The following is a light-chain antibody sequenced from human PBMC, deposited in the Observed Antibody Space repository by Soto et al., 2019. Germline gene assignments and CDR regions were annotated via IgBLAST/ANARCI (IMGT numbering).Light chain of an antibody. V-gene: IGKV3-20*01. CDR1: QSVSSSY. Sequence: EIVLTQSPGTLSLSPGERATLSCRASQSVSSSYLAWYQQKPGQAPRLLIYGASSRATGIPDRFSGSGSGTDFTLTISRLEPEGVAVYYCQQDSSSPAYTFGQWTKLEIK. J-gene: IGKJ2*01. CDR2: GAS. CDR3: QQDSSSPAYT.